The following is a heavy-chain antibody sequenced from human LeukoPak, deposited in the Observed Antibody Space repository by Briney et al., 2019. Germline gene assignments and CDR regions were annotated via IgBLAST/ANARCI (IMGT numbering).Heavy chain of an antibody. Sequence: SETLSLTCAVSGYSISNVYYWVWIRQPPGRGLEWIGSLYHSDSAYYNTSPRSRVSMSVDTSKNQFSLTLSFVTAADTAVYYCARQHDSYYYYYIDVWGSGTTGTVSS. J-gene: IGHJ6*03. CDR2: LYHSDSA. CDR3: ARQHDSYYYYYIDV. CDR1: GYSISNVYY. V-gene: IGHV4-38-2*01.